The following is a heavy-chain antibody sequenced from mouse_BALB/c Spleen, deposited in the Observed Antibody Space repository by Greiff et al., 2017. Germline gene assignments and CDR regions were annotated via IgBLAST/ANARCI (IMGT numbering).Heavy chain of an antibody. CDR2: INPSIGGT. CDR1: GYTFTSYY. J-gene: IGHJ3*01. D-gene: IGHD2-2*01. Sequence: QVQLQQSGAELVKPGASVKLSCKASGYTFTSYYMYWVKQRPGQGLEWIGEINPSIGGTNFNEKFKSKATLTVDKSSSTAYMQLSSLTSEDSAVYYCTRPNYGYDGGFAYWGQGTLVTVSA. CDR3: TRPNYGYDGGFAY. V-gene: IGHV1S81*02.